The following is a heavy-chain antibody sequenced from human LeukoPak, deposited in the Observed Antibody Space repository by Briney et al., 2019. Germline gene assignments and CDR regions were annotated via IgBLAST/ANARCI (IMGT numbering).Heavy chain of an antibody. CDR3: ATYTERGWVGAHDY. D-gene: IGHD1-26*01. CDR1: GYTLTELS. V-gene: IGHV1-24*01. Sequence: GASVKVSCKVSGYTLTELSMHWVRQAPGKGLEWMGGFDPEDGETIYAQRFQGRVTMTEDTSTDTAYMELSSLRSEDTAVYYCATYTERGWVGAHDYWGQGTLVTVSS. J-gene: IGHJ4*02. CDR2: FDPEDGET.